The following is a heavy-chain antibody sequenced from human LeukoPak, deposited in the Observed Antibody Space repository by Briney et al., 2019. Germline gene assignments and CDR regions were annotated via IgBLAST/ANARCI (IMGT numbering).Heavy chain of an antibody. CDR3: ARGGLSTILWAFDI. V-gene: IGHV3-13*04. J-gene: IGHJ3*02. Sequence: GGSLRLSCAASGFTFSSYDMHWVRQATGKGLEWVSTIGIAGDAYYAGSVKGRFTISRENAKNSLYLQMNSLREGDTAVYYCARGGLSTILWAFDIWGQGTMVTVSS. CDR1: GFTFSSYD. D-gene: IGHD2/OR15-2a*01. CDR2: IGIAGDA.